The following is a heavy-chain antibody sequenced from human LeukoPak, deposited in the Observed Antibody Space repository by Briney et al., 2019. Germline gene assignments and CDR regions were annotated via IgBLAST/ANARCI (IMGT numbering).Heavy chain of an antibody. CDR2: ISWNSGSI. CDR1: GFTFDDYA. V-gene: IGHV3-9*01. D-gene: IGHD3-10*01. CDR3: AKAVWSMVRGVTFDY. J-gene: IGHJ4*02. Sequence: PGRSLRLSCAASGFTFDDYAMHWVRQAPGKGLEWASGISWNSGSIGYADSVKGRFTISRDNAKNSLYLQMNSLRAEDTALYYCAKAVWSMVRGVTFDYWGQGTLVTVSS.